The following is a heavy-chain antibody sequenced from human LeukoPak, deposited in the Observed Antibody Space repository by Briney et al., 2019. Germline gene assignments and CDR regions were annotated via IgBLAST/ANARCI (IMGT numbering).Heavy chain of an antibody. D-gene: IGHD6-19*01. Sequence: ASVTVSCKASGGTFSSYAISWVRQAPGQGLEWMGGIIPIFGTANYAQKFQGRVTITTDESTSTAYMELSSLRSEDTAVYYCARDGARSGWYGVSTQEARWFDPWGQGTLVTVSS. CDR2: IIPIFGTA. CDR3: ARDGARSGWYGVSTQEARWFDP. J-gene: IGHJ5*02. V-gene: IGHV1-69*05. CDR1: GGTFSSYA.